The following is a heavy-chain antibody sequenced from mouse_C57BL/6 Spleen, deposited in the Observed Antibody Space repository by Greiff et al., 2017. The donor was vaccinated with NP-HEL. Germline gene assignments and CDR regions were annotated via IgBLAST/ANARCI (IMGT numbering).Heavy chain of an antibody. Sequence: QVQLKQPGAELVKPGASVKMSCKASGYTFTSYWITWVKQRPGQGLEWIGDIYPGSGSTNYNEKFKSKATLTVDTSSSTAYMQLSSLTSEDSAVYYCARKGPTVVAPYYYAMDYWGQGTSVTVSS. CDR1: GYTFTSYW. CDR3: ARKGPTVVAPYYYAMDY. D-gene: IGHD1-1*01. CDR2: IYPGSGST. V-gene: IGHV1-55*01. J-gene: IGHJ4*01.